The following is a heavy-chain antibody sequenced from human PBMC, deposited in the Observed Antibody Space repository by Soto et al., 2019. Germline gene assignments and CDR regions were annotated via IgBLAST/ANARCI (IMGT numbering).Heavy chain of an antibody. D-gene: IGHD2-21*01. CDR1: GYTFNTYG. CDR2: ISPYNGNT. J-gene: IGHJ3*02. Sequence: VKVSCKASGYTFNTYGITWVRQAPGQGLEWLGWISPYNGNTKYAEKLQGRVTMTTDTSTSTAYMELRSLRSDDTAVYYCARDMWHCLEEVPFDIWGQGTMVTVAS. CDR3: ARDMWHCLEEVPFDI. V-gene: IGHV1-18*01.